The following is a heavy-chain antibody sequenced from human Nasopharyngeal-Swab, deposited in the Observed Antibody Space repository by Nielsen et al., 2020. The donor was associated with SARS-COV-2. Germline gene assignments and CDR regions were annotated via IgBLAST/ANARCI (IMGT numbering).Heavy chain of an antibody. CDR2: INHSGST. V-gene: IGHV4-34*09. J-gene: IGHJ6*03. D-gene: IGHD3-10*01. Sequence: REARGDGLVWVGEINHSGSTNYNPSLKSRVTISVDTSKNQFSLKLSSVTAADTAVYYCARESGRVGSYFYYYYYMDVWGKGTTVTVSS. CDR3: ARESGRVGSYFYYYYYMDV.